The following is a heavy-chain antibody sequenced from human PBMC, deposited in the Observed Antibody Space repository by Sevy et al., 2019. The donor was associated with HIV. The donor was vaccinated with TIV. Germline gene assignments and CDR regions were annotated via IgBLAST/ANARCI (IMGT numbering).Heavy chain of an antibody. CDR3: ARDHFSSTSCRGGWFDP. CDR1: GYTFTSYG. D-gene: IGHD2-2*01. J-gene: IGHJ5*02. CDR2: ISAYNGNT. V-gene: IGHV1-18*01. Sequence: ASVKVSCKASGYTFTSYGISWVRQAPGQGLEWMGWISAYNGNTNYAQKLQGRVTMTTDTSTSTAYMELRSLRSDDTAVYYCARDHFSSTSCRGGWFDPWGQGTLVTVSS.